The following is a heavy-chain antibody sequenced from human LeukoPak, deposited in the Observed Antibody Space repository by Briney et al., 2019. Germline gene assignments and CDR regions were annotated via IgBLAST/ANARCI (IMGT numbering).Heavy chain of an antibody. V-gene: IGHV3-23*01. CDR3: AKQSAGSSTWRSQHFDS. D-gene: IGHD2-2*01. CDR1: GFTLSSFA. J-gene: IGHJ4*02. Sequence: GGSLRLSCAASGFTLSSFAMTWARQAPGKGLEWVSVIRVTGDSTYYAESVKGRFTISRDNSKNTLYLQMDSLRAEDAAVYFCAKQSAGSSTWRSQHFDSWGQGTLVTVSS. CDR2: IRVTGDST.